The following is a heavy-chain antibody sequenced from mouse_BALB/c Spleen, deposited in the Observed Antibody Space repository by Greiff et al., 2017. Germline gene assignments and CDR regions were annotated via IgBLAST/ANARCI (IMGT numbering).Heavy chain of an antibody. CDR3: ARRGRYENFDD. V-gene: IGHV1S81*02. CDR1: GYTFTSYW. D-gene: IGHD2-14*01. J-gene: IGHJ2*01. Sequence: QVQLQQPGAELVKPGASVKLSCKASGYTFTSYWMHWVKQRPGQGLEWIGEINPSNGRTNYNEKFKSKATLTVDKSSSTAYMQLSSLTSEDSAVYYCARRGRYENFDDWGQGTTLTVSS. CDR2: INPSNGRT.